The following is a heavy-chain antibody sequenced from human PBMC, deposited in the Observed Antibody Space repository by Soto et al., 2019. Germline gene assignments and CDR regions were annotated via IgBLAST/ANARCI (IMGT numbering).Heavy chain of an antibody. CDR3: GKDSFSGLLWFGELLYYYGMDV. CDR1: GFTFSSYA. CDR2: ISGSGGST. Sequence: GGSLRLSCAASGFTFSSYAMSWVRQAPGKGLEWVSAISGSGGSTYYADSVKGRFTISRDNSKNTLYLQMNSLRAEDTAVYCCGKDSFSGLLWFGELLYYYGMDVWGKGTTVTVSS. J-gene: IGHJ6*04. V-gene: IGHV3-23*01. D-gene: IGHD3-10*01.